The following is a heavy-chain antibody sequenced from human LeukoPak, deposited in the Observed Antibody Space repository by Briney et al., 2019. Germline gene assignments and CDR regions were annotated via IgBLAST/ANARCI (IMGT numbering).Heavy chain of an antibody. CDR2: IRYDGGNK. CDR3: AAPGVPAATYYFDY. D-gene: IGHD2-2*01. CDR1: GFTFTTYG. V-gene: IGHV3-30*02. J-gene: IGHJ4*02. Sequence: GRSLRLSCAASGFTFTTYGMHWVRQAPGKGLEWVAFIRYDGGNKYYADSVKGRFTISRDNSKNTVYLQMNSLRAEDTAVYYCAAPGVPAATYYFDYWGQGTLVTVSS.